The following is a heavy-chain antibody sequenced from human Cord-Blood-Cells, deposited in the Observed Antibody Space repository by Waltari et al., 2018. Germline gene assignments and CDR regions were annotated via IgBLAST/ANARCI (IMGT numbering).Heavy chain of an antibody. V-gene: IGHV6-1*01. Sequence: VQLRQSGPGLVQPSQTLSHTCAISGQHVSRNVAAWNWIRPYPTNGLEWLGRTYYRSKWYNDCAEAVKSRITINPDTSKNQFSLQLNAVTPEDTAVYYCARGVKIAAAGSVSYYDYWGQGTLVTVSS. CDR1: GQHVSRNVAA. CDR2: TYYRSKWYN. D-gene: IGHD6-13*01. J-gene: IGHJ4*02. CDR3: ARGVKIAAAGSVSYYDY.